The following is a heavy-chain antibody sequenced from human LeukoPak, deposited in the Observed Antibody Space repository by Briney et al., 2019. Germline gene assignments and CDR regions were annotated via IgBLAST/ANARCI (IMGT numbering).Heavy chain of an antibody. CDR1: GGSISSGGYY. D-gene: IGHD4-11*01. CDR3: AGTPTATYYYMDV. V-gene: IGHV4-31*03. CDR2: IYYSGST. Sequence: SETLSLTCTVSGGSISSGGYYWSWIRQHPGKGLEWIGYIYYSGSTYYNPSLKSRVTISVDTSKNQFSLKLSSVTAADTAVYYCAGTPTATYYYMDVWGKGTTVTVSS. J-gene: IGHJ6*03.